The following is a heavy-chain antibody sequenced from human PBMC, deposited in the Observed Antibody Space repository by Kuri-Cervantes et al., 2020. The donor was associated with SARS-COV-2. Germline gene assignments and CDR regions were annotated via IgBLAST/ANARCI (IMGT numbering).Heavy chain of an antibody. J-gene: IGHJ6*03. CDR1: GGSISSYY. Sequence: SETLSLTCTVSGGSISSYYWSWIRQPAGKGLEWIGRIYTSGSTNYNPSLKSRVTMSVDTSKNQFSLKLSSVTAADTAVYYCARGFWSSGWYFYYYMDVWGKGTTVTVYS. CDR3: ARGFWSSGWYFYYYMDV. CDR2: IYTSGST. D-gene: IGHD6-19*01. V-gene: IGHV4-4*07.